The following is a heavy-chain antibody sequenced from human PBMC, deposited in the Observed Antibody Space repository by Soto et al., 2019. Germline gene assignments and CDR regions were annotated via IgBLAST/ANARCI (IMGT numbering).Heavy chain of an antibody. CDR1: GFTFSSYG. D-gene: IGHD1-26*01. Sequence: QVQLVESGGGVVQPGRSLRLSCAASGFTFSSYGMHWVRQAPGKGLEWVAVISYDGSNKYYADSVKGRFTISRDNSKNTLYLQMNSLRAEDTAVYYCAKDIGLYSGSPRGYFDYWGQGTLVTVSS. CDR3: AKDIGLYSGSPRGYFDY. V-gene: IGHV3-30*18. J-gene: IGHJ4*02. CDR2: ISYDGSNK.